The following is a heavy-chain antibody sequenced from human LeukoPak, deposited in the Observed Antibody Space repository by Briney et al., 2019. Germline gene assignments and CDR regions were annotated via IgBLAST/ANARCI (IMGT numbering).Heavy chain of an antibody. CDR2: IKQDGSEK. Sequence: GGSLRLSCAASGFTFSTYWMSWVRQAPGKGLEWVANIKQDGSEKHYVDSVTGRFTISRDNAKNSLYLQMNSLRAEDTAVYYCARSPHSGYDLEGDYWGQGTLVTVSS. J-gene: IGHJ4*02. CDR3: ARSPHSGYDLEGDY. D-gene: IGHD5-12*01. CDR1: GFTFSTYW. V-gene: IGHV3-7*01.